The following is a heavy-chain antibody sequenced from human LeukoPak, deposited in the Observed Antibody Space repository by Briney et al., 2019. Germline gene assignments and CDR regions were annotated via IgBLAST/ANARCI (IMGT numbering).Heavy chain of an antibody. CDR2: INPRGGST. CDR1: GYTFTGYY. CDR3: ARDRGTGVTTIFDY. V-gene: IGHV1-46*01. D-gene: IGHD4-17*01. J-gene: IGHJ4*02. Sequence: ASVKVSCKASGYTFTGYYMHWVRQAPGQGLEWMGIINPRGGSTSYAQKFQGRVTMTRDMSTSTVYMELSSLRSEDTAVYYCARDRGTGVTTIFDYWGQGTLVTVSS.